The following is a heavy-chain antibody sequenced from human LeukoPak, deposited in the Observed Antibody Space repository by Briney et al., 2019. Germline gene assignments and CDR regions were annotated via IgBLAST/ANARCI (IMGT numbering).Heavy chain of an antibody. CDR3: AKDLGLLWFGELSPFDY. CDR2: ISGGGGST. CDR1: VFTFCSYS. V-gene: IGHV3-23*01. J-gene: IGHJ4*02. Sequence: GGSLRLSCAASVFTFCSYSMSWVRQAPWKGLEWVSAISGGGGSTYYADSVKGRFTISRDNSKNTLYLQMNSLRAEDTAVYYCAKDLGLLWFGELSPFDYWGQGTLVTVSS. D-gene: IGHD3-10*01.